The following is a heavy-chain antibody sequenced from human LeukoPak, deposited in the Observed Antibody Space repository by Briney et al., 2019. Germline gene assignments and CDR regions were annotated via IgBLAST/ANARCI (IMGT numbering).Heavy chain of an antibody. J-gene: IGHJ3*02. D-gene: IGHD5-12*01. CDR2: ISYDGSNK. V-gene: IGHV3-30*18. CDR3: AKALGYSGYSASDAFDI. Sequence: GGSLRLSCAASGFTFSSYGMHWVRQAPGKGLEWVAVISYDGSNKYYADSVKGRFTISRDNSKNTLYLQMNSLRAEDTAVYHCAKALGYSGYSASDAFDIWGQGTMVTVSS. CDR1: GFTFSSYG.